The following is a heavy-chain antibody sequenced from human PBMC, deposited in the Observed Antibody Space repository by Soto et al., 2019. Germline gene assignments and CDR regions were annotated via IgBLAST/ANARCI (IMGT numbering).Heavy chain of an antibody. J-gene: IGHJ3*01. CDR2: ISYDGSKK. CDR1: GFTFSSYG. V-gene: IGHV3-30*03. CDR3: ARDQLYYNDISGRPLNAFDV. D-gene: IGHD3-22*01. Sequence: GGSLRLSCAASGFTFSSYGMHWVRQAPGKGLEWVAVISYDGSKKYYADSVKGRFTISRDNAKNSLYLQMNSLRAEDTAVYYWARDQLYYNDISGRPLNAFDVWGQGTMVTVSS.